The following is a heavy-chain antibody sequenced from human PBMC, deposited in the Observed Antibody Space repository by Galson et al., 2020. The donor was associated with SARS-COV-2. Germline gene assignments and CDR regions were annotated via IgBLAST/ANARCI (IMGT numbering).Heavy chain of an antibody. CDR3: ARQNDILTGYYMGVYFDY. D-gene: IGHD3-9*01. Sequence: ISSSSYYWGWIRQPPGKGLEWIGSIYYSGSTYYNPSLKSRVTISVDTSKNQFSLKLSSVTAADTAVYYCARQNDILTGYYMGVYFDYWGQGTLVTVSS. V-gene: IGHV4-39*01. CDR1: ISSSSYY. J-gene: IGHJ4*02. CDR2: IYYSGST.